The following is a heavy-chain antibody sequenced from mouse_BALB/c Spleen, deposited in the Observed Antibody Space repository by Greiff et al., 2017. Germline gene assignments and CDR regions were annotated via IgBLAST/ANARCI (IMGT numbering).Heavy chain of an antibody. J-gene: IGHJ2*01. CDR2: IYPGDGDT. CDR1: GYAFSSYW. CDR3: ARGRYGNPASFDY. Sequence: QVQLKQSGAELVRPGSSVKISCKASGYAFSSYWMNWVKQRPGQGLEWIGQIYPGDGDTNYNGKFKGKATLTADKSSSTAYMQLSSLTSEDSAVYFCARGRYGNPASFDYWGQGTTLTVSS. V-gene: IGHV1-80*01. D-gene: IGHD2-10*02.